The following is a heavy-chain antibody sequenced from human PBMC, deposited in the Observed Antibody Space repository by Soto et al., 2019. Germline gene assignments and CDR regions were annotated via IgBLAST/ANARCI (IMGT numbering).Heavy chain of an antibody. D-gene: IGHD4-17*01. Sequence: SVKVSCKASGGTFSSYAISWVRQAPGQGLEWMGGIIPIFGTASYAQKFQGRVTITADESTSTAYMELSSLRSEDTAVYYCARVPTVTHNYFDYWGQGTLVTVSP. CDR2: IIPIFGTA. V-gene: IGHV1-69*13. CDR1: GGTFSSYA. CDR3: ARVPTVTHNYFDY. J-gene: IGHJ4*02.